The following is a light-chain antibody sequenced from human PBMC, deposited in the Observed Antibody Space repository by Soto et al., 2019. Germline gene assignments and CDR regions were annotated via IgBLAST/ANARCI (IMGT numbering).Light chain of an antibody. J-gene: IGKJ1*01. V-gene: IGKV3-15*01. CDR1: QSVSSN. Sequence: EIVMTQSPATLSVSPGERATLTCRASQSVSSNLAWYQQKPGQAPRLLISGASTRATGIPARFSGSGSGKEFTLTISSLQSEDFAVYYCQQYNNWWTFGQGTKVEIK. CDR3: QQYNNWWT. CDR2: GAS.